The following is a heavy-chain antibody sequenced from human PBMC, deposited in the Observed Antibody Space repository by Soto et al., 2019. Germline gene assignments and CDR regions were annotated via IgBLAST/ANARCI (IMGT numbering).Heavy chain of an antibody. D-gene: IGHD3-9*01. CDR1: GFTFSSYA. V-gene: IGHV3-23*01. CDR2: ISGSGGST. J-gene: IGHJ4*02. CDR3: AKATYYDILTGYARGY. Sequence: PGGSLRLSCAASGFTFSSYAMSWVRQAPGKGLEWVSAISGSGGSTYYADSVKGRFTISRDNSKNTLYLQMNSLRAEDTAVYYCAKATYYDILTGYARGYWGQGTLVTVSS.